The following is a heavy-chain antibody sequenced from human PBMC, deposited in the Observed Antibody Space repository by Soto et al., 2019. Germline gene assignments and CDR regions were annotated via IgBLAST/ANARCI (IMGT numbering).Heavy chain of an antibody. J-gene: IGHJ4*02. V-gene: IGHV3-9*01. CDR1: GFTFDDYA. Sequence: GGSLRLSCAAPGFTFDDYAMHWVRQAPGKGLEWVSGISWNSGSIGYADSVKGRFTISRDNAKNSLYLQMNSLRAEDTALYYCAKVVSGWYGYWGQGTLVTVSS. CDR2: ISWNSGSI. D-gene: IGHD6-19*01. CDR3: AKVVSGWYGY.